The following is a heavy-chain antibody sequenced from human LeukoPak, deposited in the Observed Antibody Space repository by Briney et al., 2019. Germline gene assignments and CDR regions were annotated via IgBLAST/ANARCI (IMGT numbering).Heavy chain of an antibody. J-gene: IGHJ5*02. CDR1: GGSISSYY. V-gene: IGHV4-4*07. Sequence: PSETLSLTCTVSGGSISSYYWSWIRQPAGKGLEWIGRIYSSGSTNYSPSLKSRVTISVDTSKNQFSLKLSSVTAADTAVYYCARRDRYCSGGSCYGVFDPWGQGTLVTVSS. D-gene: IGHD2-15*01. CDR3: ARRDRYCSGGSCYGVFDP. CDR2: IYSSGST.